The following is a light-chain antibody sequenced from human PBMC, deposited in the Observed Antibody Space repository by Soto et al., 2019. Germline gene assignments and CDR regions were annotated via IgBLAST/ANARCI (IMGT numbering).Light chain of an antibody. CDR1: QSVSSNY. CDR3: LQYGSSPHT. V-gene: IGKV3-20*01. J-gene: IGKJ5*01. Sequence: EIVLTQSPGTLSLSPGARASLSCRASQSVSSNYLAWFQQKHGQAPRLLISGASNRASDIPDRFSGSGSWTDLTITISRLEPEDGEVYDCLQYGSSPHTFGQGTRLEIK. CDR2: GAS.